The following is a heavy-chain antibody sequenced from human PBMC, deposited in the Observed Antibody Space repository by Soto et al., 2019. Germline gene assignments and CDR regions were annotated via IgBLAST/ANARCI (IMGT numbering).Heavy chain of an antibody. J-gene: IGHJ4*02. V-gene: IGHV3-23*01. CDR2: ISGSGGST. CDR1: GFTFSNYA. Sequence: GGSLRLSCAASGFTFSNYAVTWVRQAPGKGLEWVSTISGSGGSTYYADSVKGRFTISRDNSKNTLYLQMNSLRAEDTVVFYCAKDQGSSWYEIDYWGQGTLVTVSS. D-gene: IGHD6-13*01. CDR3: AKDQGSSWYEIDY.